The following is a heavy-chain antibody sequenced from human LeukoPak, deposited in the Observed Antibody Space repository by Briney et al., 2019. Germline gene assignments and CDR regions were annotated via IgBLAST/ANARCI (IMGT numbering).Heavy chain of an antibody. CDR3: ARAGSTTWSLYRFDY. V-gene: IGHV7-4-1*01. CDR1: GYTFTSYV. D-gene: IGHD3-16*02. CDR2: ININTGKT. Sequence: ASVKVSCKASGYTFTSYVMNWVRQAPGQGLEWMGWININTGKTSYAEGFTRRFVFSLDTSVTTAYLQISSLKAEDTAVYYCARAGSTTWSLYRFDYWGQGTLVTVSS. J-gene: IGHJ4*02.